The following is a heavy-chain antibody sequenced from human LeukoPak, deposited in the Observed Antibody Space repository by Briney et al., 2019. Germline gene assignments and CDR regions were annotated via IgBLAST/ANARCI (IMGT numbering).Heavy chain of an antibody. J-gene: IGHJ3*02. V-gene: IGHV3-33*01. D-gene: IGHD1-1*01. CDR2: IRNDGTET. Sequence: PGSSLRLSCVASGFTFSAYGMHWVRQAPGRGLDWVTVIRNDGTETFYADSVKGHFTISRDNSRNTLYLEMNSQRVDDTAMYYCARENWNVAKYVLDIWGQGTLVSVAS. CDR3: ARENWNVAKYVLDI. CDR1: GFTFSAYG.